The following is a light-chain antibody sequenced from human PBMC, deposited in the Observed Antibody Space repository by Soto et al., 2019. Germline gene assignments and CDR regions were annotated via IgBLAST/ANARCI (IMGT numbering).Light chain of an antibody. CDR3: AAWDDSLNGVV. Sequence: QSVLTQPPSASGTPGQRVPISCSGSSSNLGTNTVTWYQHLPGTAPKLLIYRSTQRPSGVPDRFSGPKSGTSASLAISGLQSEDEADYYCAAWDDSLNGVVFGGGTKLTVL. J-gene: IGLJ2*01. V-gene: IGLV1-44*01. CDR1: SSNLGTNT. CDR2: RST.